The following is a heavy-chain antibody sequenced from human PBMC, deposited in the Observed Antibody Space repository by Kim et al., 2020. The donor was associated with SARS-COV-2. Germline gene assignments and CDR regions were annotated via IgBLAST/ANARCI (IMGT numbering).Heavy chain of an antibody. Sequence: SETLSLTCAVYGGSFSGYYWSWIRQPPGKGLEWIGEINHSGSTNYNPSLKSRVTISVDTSKNQFSLKLSSVTAADTAVYYCARTPKVNYDSSGYQCPPYFVYSGQGTLVTFSS. J-gene: IGHJ4*02. CDR3: ARTPKVNYDSSGYQCPPYFVY. CDR2: INHSGST. D-gene: IGHD3-22*01. CDR1: GGSFSGYY. V-gene: IGHV4-34*01.